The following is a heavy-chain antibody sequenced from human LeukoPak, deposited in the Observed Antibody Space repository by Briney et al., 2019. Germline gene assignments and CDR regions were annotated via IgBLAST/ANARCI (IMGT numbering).Heavy chain of an antibody. CDR1: GFTFTSYW. V-gene: IGHV3-7*01. Sequence: PGGSLRLSCAASGFTFTSYWMTWVRQAPGKGLEWVANINEDGSETYYVDSVKSRFTISRDNAKKSVDLQMNSLRAEDTAVYYCAKDRELGIGLSWGQGTLVTVSS. J-gene: IGHJ5*02. CDR3: AKDRELGIGLS. CDR2: INEDGSET. D-gene: IGHD7-27*01.